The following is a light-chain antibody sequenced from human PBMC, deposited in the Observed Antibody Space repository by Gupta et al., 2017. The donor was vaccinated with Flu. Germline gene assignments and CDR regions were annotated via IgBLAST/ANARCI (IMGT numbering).Light chain of an antibody. CDR1: QSFSIN. J-gene: IGKJ1*01. CDR2: ATS. V-gene: IGKV3-15*01. CDR3: QQYNNWPGT. Sequence: EIVMTQSPATLSVSPGERATLSCRASQSFSINLAWYQQKPGQAPRLLIYATSTRATGIPARFSGSGSGTEFTLTISSLQSEDFAVYYCQQYNNWPGTFGQGTKVEIK.